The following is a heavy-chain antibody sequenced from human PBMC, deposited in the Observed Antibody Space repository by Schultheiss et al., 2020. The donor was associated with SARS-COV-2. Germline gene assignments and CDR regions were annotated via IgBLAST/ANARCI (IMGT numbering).Heavy chain of an antibody. D-gene: IGHD3-9*01. Sequence: GESLKISCKASGYTFTSYDINWVRQATGQGLEWMGWMNPNSGNTGYAQKFQGRVTMTRNTSISTAYMELSSLRSEDTAVYYCARSGAYYDILTGTHYYYYYGMDVWGQGTTVTVSS. CDR1: GYTFTSYD. CDR3: ARSGAYYDILTGTHYYYYYGMDV. J-gene: IGHJ6*02. V-gene: IGHV1-8*01. CDR2: MNPNSGNT.